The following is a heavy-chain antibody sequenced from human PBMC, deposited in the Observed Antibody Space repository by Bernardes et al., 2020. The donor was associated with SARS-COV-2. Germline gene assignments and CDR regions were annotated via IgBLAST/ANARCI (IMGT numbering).Heavy chain of an antibody. Sequence: SEPLSLTCAVDGGSFSGYYCSWIRQPPGKGLEWIGEINHSGSTNYNPSLRSRVTISVDTSKNQFSLKLRSVTAADTAVYYCASFEQQVASGFAYWGQGTLVTVSS. D-gene: IGHD6-13*01. CDR1: GGSFSGYY. CDR2: INHSGST. J-gene: IGHJ4*02. V-gene: IGHV4-34*01. CDR3: ASFEQQVASGFAY.